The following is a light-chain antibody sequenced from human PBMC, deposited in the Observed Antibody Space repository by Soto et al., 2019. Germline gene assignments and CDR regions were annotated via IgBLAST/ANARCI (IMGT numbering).Light chain of an antibody. V-gene: IGKV1-9*01. CDR3: QQLNSFPFT. J-gene: IGKJ3*01. CDR2: AAS. CDR1: QGISSY. Sequence: DIQLTQSPSFLSASVGDRVTITCRASQGISSYLAWYQQQPGKAPNLLIYAASTLESGVPSRFSGSGSGTEFPLTISSLQPEDFATYYCQQLNSFPFTFGPGTKVDIK.